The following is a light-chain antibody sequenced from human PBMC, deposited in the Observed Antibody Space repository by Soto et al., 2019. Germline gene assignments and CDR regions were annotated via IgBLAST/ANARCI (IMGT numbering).Light chain of an antibody. CDR1: ETISRY. CDR2: AAS. V-gene: IGKV1-39*01. CDR3: QQAYSTPFT. J-gene: IGKJ3*01. Sequence: DIQMTQSPSSLSASVGDRVTITCRASETISRYLNWYQQKPGKAPKLLIYAASSLQSGVPSRFSGRGSGTDFTLTISSLQPEDFATYYCQQAYSTPFTFGPGTKVDIK.